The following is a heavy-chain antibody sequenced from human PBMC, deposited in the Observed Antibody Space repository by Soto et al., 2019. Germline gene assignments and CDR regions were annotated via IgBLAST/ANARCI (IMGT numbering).Heavy chain of an antibody. J-gene: IGHJ5*01. CDR2: ISGRGATT. Sequence: LRLSCAASGFSFSSYAMSWVRQPPGKGLEWGSAISGRGATTYYADSVKGRFTISRDTLKNTLYLQMNSLRVDDTDVFYCANDIRFDSWGQGTLGTVSS. CDR3: ANDIRFDS. CDR1: GFSFSSYA. V-gene: IGHV3-23*01.